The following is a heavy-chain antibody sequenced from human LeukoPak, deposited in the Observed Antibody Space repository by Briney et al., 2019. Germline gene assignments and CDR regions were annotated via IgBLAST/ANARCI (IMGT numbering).Heavy chain of an antibody. Sequence: SETLSLTCTVSGGSISSYYWSWIRQPPGKGLEWIGYIYYSGSTNYNPSLKSRVTISVDTSKNQFSLQLNSVTPEDTAVYYCAREVVVAATPYFDYWGQGTLVTVSS. CDR2: IYYSGST. V-gene: IGHV4-59*12. CDR3: AREVVVAATPYFDY. D-gene: IGHD2-15*01. CDR1: GGSISSYY. J-gene: IGHJ4*02.